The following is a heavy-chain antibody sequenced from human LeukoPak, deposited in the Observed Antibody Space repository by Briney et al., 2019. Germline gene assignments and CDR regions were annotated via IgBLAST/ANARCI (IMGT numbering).Heavy chain of an antibody. D-gene: IGHD3-22*01. V-gene: IGHV3-64*01. CDR3: ARGDSLPVLDY. J-gene: IGHJ4*02. Sequence: GGSLRLSCLASGFTFSSYTMHWVRQAPGKGLEYVSAIGGTGENTYYVTSVEGRFIISRDNSKNTLYLQMGSLRAEDTAFYYCARGDSLPVLDYWGQGTLVSVSS. CDR1: GFTFSSYT. CDR2: IGGTGENT.